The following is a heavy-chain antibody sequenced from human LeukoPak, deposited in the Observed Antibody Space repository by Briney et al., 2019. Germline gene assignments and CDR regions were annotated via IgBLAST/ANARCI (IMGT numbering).Heavy chain of an antibody. J-gene: IGHJ6*02. V-gene: IGHV4-30-4*01. CDR1: GGSISSGDYY. CDR3: ARASTSETYGMDV. CDR2: IYYSGST. Sequence: SETLSLTCTVSGGSISSGDYYWSWIRQPPGKGLEWIGYIYYSGSTYYNPSLKSRVTISVDTSKNQFSLKLSSVTAADTAVYYCARASTSETYGMDVWGQETTVTVSS. D-gene: IGHD2-2*01.